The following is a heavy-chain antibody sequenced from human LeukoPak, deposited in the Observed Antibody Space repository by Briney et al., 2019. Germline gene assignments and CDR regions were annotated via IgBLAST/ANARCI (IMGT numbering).Heavy chain of an antibody. J-gene: IGHJ4*02. Sequence: SETLSLTCTVSGGSISSYYWSWIRQPPGKGLEWIGYIYYSGSTNYNPSLKSRVTISVDTSKNQFSLKLSSVTAADTAVNYCARQTTVAYYFDYWGQGTLVTVSS. CDR2: IYYSGST. CDR1: GGSISSYY. D-gene: IGHD4-23*01. CDR3: ARQTTVAYYFDY. V-gene: IGHV4-59*01.